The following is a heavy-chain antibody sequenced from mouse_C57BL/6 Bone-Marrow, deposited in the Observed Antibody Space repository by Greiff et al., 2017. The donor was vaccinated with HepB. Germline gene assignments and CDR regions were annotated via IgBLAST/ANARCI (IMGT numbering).Heavy chain of an antibody. V-gene: IGHV5-16*01. J-gene: IGHJ2*01. CDR3: ARGGRGYFDY. D-gene: IGHD3-3*01. CDR2: INYDGSST. CDR1: GFTFSDYY. Sequence: EVKLMESEGGLVQPGSSMKLSCTASGFTFSDYYMAWVRQVPEKGLEWVANINYDGSSTYYLDSLKSRFIISRGNAKNILYLQMSSLKSEDTATYYCARGGRGYFDYWGQGTTLTVSS.